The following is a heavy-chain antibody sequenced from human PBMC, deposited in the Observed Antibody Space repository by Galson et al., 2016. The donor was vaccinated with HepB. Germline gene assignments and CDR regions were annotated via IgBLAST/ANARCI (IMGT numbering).Heavy chain of an antibody. Sequence: SLRLSCAASGFTFNNHAMNWVRQAPGKGLEWVALIWYDGNNKYYADSVKGRFTISRDNSKNTLYLQMNSLRAEDTAVYYCARERPDIAVAAFDYWGQGTLVTVSS. J-gene: IGHJ4*02. D-gene: IGHD6-19*01. CDR2: IWYDGNNK. CDR3: ARERPDIAVAAFDY. CDR1: GFTFNNHA. V-gene: IGHV3-33*08.